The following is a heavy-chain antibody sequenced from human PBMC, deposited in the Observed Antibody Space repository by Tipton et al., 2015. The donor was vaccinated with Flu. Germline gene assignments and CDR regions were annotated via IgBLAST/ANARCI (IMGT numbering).Heavy chain of an antibody. CDR2: IYYSGST. Sequence: LSLTCTVSGGSISSYYWSWIRQPPGKGLEWVGYIYYSGSTNYNPSLKSRVTISVDTSKNQFSQKLSSVTAADTAVYYCARSTLPAFFFDYWGQGTLVTVSS. J-gene: IGHJ4*02. V-gene: IGHV4-59*08. CDR1: GGSISSYY. CDR3: ARSTLPAFFFDY.